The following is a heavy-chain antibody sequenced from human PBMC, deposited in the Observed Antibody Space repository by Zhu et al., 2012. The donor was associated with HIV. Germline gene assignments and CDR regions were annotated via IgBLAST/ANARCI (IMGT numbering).Heavy chain of an antibody. CDR3: ARIVSNIVVEPVAIDYFYYTGR. CDR1: GGSISSNTNY. CDR2: IYYSGST. J-gene: IGHJ6*03. D-gene: IGHD2-2*02. Sequence: QVQLQESGPGLVKPSETLSLTCTVSGGSISSNTNYWGWIRQPPGKGLEWIGNIYYSGSTYYNPSLKSRVTISVDTSKNQFSLKLRSVTAADTAVYYCARIVSNIVVEPVAIDYFYYTGRLGRRDHGHRLL. V-gene: IGHV4-39*01.